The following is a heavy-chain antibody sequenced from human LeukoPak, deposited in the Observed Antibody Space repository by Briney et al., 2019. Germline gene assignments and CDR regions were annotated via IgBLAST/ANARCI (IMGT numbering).Heavy chain of an antibody. Sequence: TSETLSLTCAVYGGSFSGYYWSWIRQPPGKGLEWIGEINHSGSTNYNPSLKSRVTISVDTSKNQFSLKLSSVTAADTAVYYCARDRSGASDYWGQGTLVTVSS. J-gene: IGHJ4*02. CDR1: GGSFSGYY. CDR3: ARDRSGASDY. V-gene: IGHV4-34*01. D-gene: IGHD3-10*01. CDR2: INHSGST.